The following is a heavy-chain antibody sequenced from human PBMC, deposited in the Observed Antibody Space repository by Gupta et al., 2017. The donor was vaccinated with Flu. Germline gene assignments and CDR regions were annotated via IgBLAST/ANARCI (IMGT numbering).Heavy chain of an antibody. CDR2: IYQSGSS. CDR1: VFSISNSYY. J-gene: IGHJ4*02. V-gene: IGHV4-38-2*01. D-gene: IGHD2-15*01. CDR3: ARVRLSRGPRDVFDY. Sequence: QVQLQESGPGLVKPSETLSLACAVSVFSISNSYYWAWIRQPPGKGLEWIGTIYQSGSSYYNPSLRSRVTMSVDASKNELYPKLKYMTAADTPTYYCARVRLSRGPRDVFDYWGQGTLVTVST.